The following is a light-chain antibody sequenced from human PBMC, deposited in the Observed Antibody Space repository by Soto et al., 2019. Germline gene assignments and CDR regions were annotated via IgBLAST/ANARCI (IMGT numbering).Light chain of an antibody. J-gene: IGLJ3*02. Sequence: QSVLTQPPSASGTPGQRVTISCSGSSSNIGSNYVYWYQQLPGTAPKLLIYRNNHRPSGLPDRFSGSKSGTSASLAISGLRSEDEADYYCAAWDDGLSGWVFGGGTKLTVL. V-gene: IGLV1-47*01. CDR2: RNN. CDR1: SSNIGSNY. CDR3: AAWDDGLSGWV.